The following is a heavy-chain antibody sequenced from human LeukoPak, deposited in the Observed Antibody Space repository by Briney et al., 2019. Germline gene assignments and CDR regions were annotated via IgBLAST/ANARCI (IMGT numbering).Heavy chain of an antibody. CDR2: ISYDGSNR. Sequence: PGGSLRLSCAASGFTFSSYGMHWVRQAPGKGLEWVAVISYDGSNRYYADSVKGRFTISRDNSKNTLYLQMNSLRAEDTAVYYCAKDRDSSSWYAFDYWGQGTLVTVSS. CDR3: AKDRDSSSWYAFDY. J-gene: IGHJ4*02. D-gene: IGHD6-13*01. CDR1: GFTFSSYG. V-gene: IGHV3-30*18.